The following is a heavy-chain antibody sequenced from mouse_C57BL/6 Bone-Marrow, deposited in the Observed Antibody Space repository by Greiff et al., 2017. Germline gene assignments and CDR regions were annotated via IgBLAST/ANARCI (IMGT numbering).Heavy chain of an antibody. J-gene: IGHJ2*01. Sequence: EVQLQESGPGLVKPSQSLSLTCSVTGYSITSGYYWNWIRQFPGNKLEWIGYISYDGSNNYNPSLKNRISITRDTSKNQFFLKLNSVTTEDTATYYCARVTTVVAPYYFDYWGQGTTLTDSS. CDR2: ISYDGSN. CDR1: GYSITSGYY. V-gene: IGHV3-6*01. D-gene: IGHD1-1*01. CDR3: ARVTTVVAPYYFDY.